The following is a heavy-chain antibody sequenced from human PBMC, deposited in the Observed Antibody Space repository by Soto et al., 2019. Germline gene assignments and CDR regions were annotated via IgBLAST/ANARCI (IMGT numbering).Heavy chain of an antibody. V-gene: IGHV1-18*01. CDR2: ISAYNGNT. Sequence: ASAKVSCKASGYTFTSYGISWVRQAPGQGLEWMGWISAYNGNTNYAQKLQGRVTMTTDTSTSTAYMELRSLRSDDTAVYYCARKSRSSGWYWFDPWGQGTLVTVSS. J-gene: IGHJ5*02. D-gene: IGHD6-19*01. CDR3: ARKSRSSGWYWFDP. CDR1: GYTFTSYG.